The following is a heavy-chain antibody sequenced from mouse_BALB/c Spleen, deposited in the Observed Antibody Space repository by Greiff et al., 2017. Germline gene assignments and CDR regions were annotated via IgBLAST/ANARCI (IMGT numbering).Heavy chain of an antibody. D-gene: IGHD1-2*01. CDR2: IRNKANGYTT. CDR1: GFTFTDYY. CDR3: ARDIITTATWGY. V-gene: IGHV7-3*02. J-gene: IGHJ2*01. Sequence: EVQLVESGGGLVQPGGSLRLSCATSGFTFTDYYMSWVRQPPGKALEWLGFIRNKANGYTTEYSASVKGRFTISRDNSQSILYLQMNTLRAEDSATYYCARDIITTATWGYWGQGTTLTVSS.